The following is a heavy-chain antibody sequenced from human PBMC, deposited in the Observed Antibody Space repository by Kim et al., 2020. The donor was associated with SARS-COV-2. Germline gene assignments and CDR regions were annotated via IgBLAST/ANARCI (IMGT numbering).Heavy chain of an antibody. CDR3: ARDCSGGSCPGKFVDY. Sequence: SETLSLTCAVYGGSFSGYYWSWIRQPPGKGLEWIGEINHSGSTNYNPSLKSRVTISVDTSKNQFSLKLSSVTAADTAVYYCARDCSGGSCPGKFVDYWGQGTLVTVSS. CDR1: GGSFSGYY. J-gene: IGHJ4*02. V-gene: IGHV4-34*01. CDR2: INHSGST. D-gene: IGHD2-15*01.